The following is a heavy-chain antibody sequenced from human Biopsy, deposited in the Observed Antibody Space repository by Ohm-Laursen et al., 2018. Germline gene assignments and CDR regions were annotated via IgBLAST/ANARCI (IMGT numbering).Heavy chain of an antibody. CDR2: IIAVSGLV. J-gene: IGHJ4*02. Sequence: SVTVSCKASGGTFSNYTISWVRQAPGEGLEWMGGIIAVSGLVNYAPKFQGRVSITADKSATTAYMELSNLKSEDTAVYYCATPFQYYDSWGGYPPFDHWGQGTLVTVSS. CDR1: GGTFSNYT. D-gene: IGHD3-3*01. CDR3: ATPFQYYDSWGGYPPFDH. V-gene: IGHV1-69*10.